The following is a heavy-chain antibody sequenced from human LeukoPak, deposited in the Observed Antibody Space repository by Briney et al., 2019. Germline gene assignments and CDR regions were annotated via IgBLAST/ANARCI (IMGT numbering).Heavy chain of an antibody. D-gene: IGHD1-1*01. CDR2: IGISSGNT. J-gene: IGHJ4*02. CDR3: ARDHNYAFDN. V-gene: IGHV3-48*04. Sequence: GGSLRLSCVASGFTFSDYSLNWVRQAPGKGLEWISYIGISSGNTKYADSVKGRFTISGDNAKNSLYLQMNSLRVEDTAAYYCARDHNYAFDNWGQGTLVTVSS. CDR1: GFTFSDYS.